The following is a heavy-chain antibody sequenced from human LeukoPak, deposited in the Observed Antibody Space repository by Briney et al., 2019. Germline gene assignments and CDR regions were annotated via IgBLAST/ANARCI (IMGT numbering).Heavy chain of an antibody. J-gene: IGHJ4*02. D-gene: IGHD5-12*01. Sequence: GGSLRLSCAASGFTFSGYWMHWVRQAPGKGLVWVSRIDSDGSGTTYADSVKGRFTISRDNAKNTLYLQMNSLRAEDTAVYYCTRDRRSSAYDWGQGTLVTVSS. CDR1: GFTFSGYW. CDR3: TRDRRSSAYD. V-gene: IGHV3-74*01. CDR2: IDSDGSGT.